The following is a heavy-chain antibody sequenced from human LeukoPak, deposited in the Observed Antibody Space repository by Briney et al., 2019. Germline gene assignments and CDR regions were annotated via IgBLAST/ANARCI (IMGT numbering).Heavy chain of an antibody. J-gene: IGHJ4*02. V-gene: IGHV4-59*01. Sequence: SETLSLTCTASGCSISSYYWSWIRQPPGKGLEWIGYIYYTGSTNYNPSLKSRVAIPLDTSKNQFSLKLNSVTAADTAVYYCARWFCGGGTCRGAVDYWGQGTRVSVSS. CDR3: ARWFCGGGTCRGAVDY. CDR1: GCSISSYY. CDR2: IYYTGST. D-gene: IGHD2-15*01.